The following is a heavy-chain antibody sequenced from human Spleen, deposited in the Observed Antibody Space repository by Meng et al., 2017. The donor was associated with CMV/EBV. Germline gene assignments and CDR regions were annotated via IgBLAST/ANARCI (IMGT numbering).Heavy chain of an antibody. Sequence: GESLKISCAASGFTFSTYSMNWVRQAPGKGLEWVSCFSRSNNFILYADSVKGRFTISRDNSKNTLYLQMNSLRAEDTAVYYCAKDQRDCSSTSCYRPYYYYGMDVWGQGTTVTVSS. D-gene: IGHD2-2*01. V-gene: IGHV3-21*01. J-gene: IGHJ6*02. CDR3: AKDQRDCSSTSCYRPYYYYGMDV. CDR2: FSRSNNFI. CDR1: GFTFSTYS.